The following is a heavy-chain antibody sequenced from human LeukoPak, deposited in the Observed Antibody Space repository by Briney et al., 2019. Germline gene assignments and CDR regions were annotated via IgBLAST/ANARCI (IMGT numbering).Heavy chain of an antibody. J-gene: IGHJ5*02. CDR1: GXSISSGGYS. V-gene: IGHV4-30-2*01. Sequence: SETLSLTCAVSGXSISSGGYSWSWIRQPPGKGLEWIGYIYHSGSTYYNPSLKSRVTISVDTSKNQFSLKLSSVTAADTAVYYCARGADGSGSYYWWFDPWGQGTLVTVSS. CDR2: IYHSGST. CDR3: ARGADGSGSYYWWFDP. D-gene: IGHD3-10*01.